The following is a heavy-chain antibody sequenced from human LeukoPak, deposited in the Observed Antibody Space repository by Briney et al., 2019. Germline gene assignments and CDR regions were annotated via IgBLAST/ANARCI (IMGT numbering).Heavy chain of an antibody. D-gene: IGHD3-10*01. Sequence: PGGSLRLSCAASGFTVSSNYMSWVRQAPGKGLEWVANIKQDGSEKYYVDSVRGRFTISRDNAKNSLYLQMNSLRADDTAVYYCARRGWFGELFPANYWGQGTLVTVSS. CDR3: ARRGWFGELFPANY. CDR2: IKQDGSEK. J-gene: IGHJ4*02. V-gene: IGHV3-7*01. CDR1: GFTVSSNY.